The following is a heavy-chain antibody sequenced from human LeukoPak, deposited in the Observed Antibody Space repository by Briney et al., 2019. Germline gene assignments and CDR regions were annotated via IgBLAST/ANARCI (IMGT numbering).Heavy chain of an antibody. CDR1: GFTFGSHA. J-gene: IGHJ4*02. V-gene: IGHV3-23*01. D-gene: IGHD5-18*01. CDR3: GKTTVGYSSGQKPAWPVDY. CDR2: IFGSGGSP. Sequence: QPRGSLRLSCEASGFTFGSHAMYWVRQAPGKRLEWVAGIFGSGGSPHYADSVKGRFTISRDNSRNTVYLQTNSLRAEDTAVYYCGKTTVGYSSGQKPAWPVDYWGQGTLVTVSS.